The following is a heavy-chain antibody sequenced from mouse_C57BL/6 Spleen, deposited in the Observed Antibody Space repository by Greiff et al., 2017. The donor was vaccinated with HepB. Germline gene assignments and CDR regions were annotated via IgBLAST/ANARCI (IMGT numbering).Heavy chain of an antibody. Sequence: VQLQQPGAELVRPGTSVKLSCKASGYTFTSYWMHWVKQRPGQGLEWIGVIDPSDSYTNYNQKFKGKATLTVDTSSSTAYMQLSSLTSEDSAVYYCARGDYEPYYFDYWGQGTTLTVSS. J-gene: IGHJ2*01. V-gene: IGHV1-59*01. CDR1: GYTFTSYW. D-gene: IGHD2-4*01. CDR2: IDPSDSYT. CDR3: ARGDYEPYYFDY.